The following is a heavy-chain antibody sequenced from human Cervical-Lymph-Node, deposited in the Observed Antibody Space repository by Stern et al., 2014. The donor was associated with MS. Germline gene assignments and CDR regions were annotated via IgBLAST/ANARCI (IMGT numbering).Heavy chain of an antibody. J-gene: IGHJ5*02. CDR2: IYHSGST. V-gene: IGHV4-4*02. CDR3: ARNKGEGVTGPFDP. D-gene: IGHD2-8*02. Sequence: VQLVESGPGLVKPSGTLSLTCAVSGDSISSSNWWNWVRQAPGKGLEWIGEIYHSGSTNYNPSLKSRVTMSVDKSKNQFSLKLCSVTAADTAVYYCARNKGEGVTGPFDPWGQGTLVTVSS. CDR1: GDSISSSNW.